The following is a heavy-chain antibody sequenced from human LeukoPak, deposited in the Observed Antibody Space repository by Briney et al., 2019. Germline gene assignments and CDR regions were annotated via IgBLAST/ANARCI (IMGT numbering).Heavy chain of an antibody. CDR3: ARPNSSS. J-gene: IGHJ4*02. V-gene: IGHV4-34*01. Sequence: SETLSLTCAVYGGSFSGYYWSWIRQPPGKGLEWIGEINHSGSTNYNPSLKSRVTISVDTSKNQFSLKLSSVTAADTAVYYCARPNSSSWGQGTLVTVSS. CDR2: INHSGST. D-gene: IGHD6-13*01. CDR1: GGSFSGYY.